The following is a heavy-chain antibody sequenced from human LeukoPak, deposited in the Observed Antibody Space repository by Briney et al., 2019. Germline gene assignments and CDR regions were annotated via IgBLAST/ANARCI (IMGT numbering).Heavy chain of an antibody. D-gene: IGHD6-19*01. CDR3: AKETVAVAGDFDY. Sequence: AGGSLRLSCAASGFTVSSNYMSWVRQAPGKGLEWVSAISGSGGSTHYADSVKGRFTISRDNSKNTLYLQMNSLRAEDTAVYYCAKETVAVAGDFDYWGQGTLVTVSS. J-gene: IGHJ4*02. CDR2: ISGSGGST. V-gene: IGHV3-23*01. CDR1: GFTVSSNY.